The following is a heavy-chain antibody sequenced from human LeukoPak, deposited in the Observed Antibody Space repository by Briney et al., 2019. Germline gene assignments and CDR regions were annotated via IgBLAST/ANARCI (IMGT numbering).Heavy chain of an antibody. CDR2: ISGTGTYI. D-gene: IGHD5-12*01. Sequence: GGSLRLSCAASGFDLRSYSMHWVRQAPGKGLEWVASISGTGTYIYYADSVKGRFTISRDNAKNSLYLQMNSLRVEDTAVYYCARVDGGFDPIYYWGQGTLVTVTS. V-gene: IGHV3-21*01. CDR1: GFDLRSYS. J-gene: IGHJ4*02. CDR3: ARVDGGFDPIYY.